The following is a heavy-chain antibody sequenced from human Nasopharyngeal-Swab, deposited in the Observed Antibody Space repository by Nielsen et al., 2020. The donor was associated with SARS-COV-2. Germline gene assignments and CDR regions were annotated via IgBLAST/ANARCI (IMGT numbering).Heavy chain of an antibody. CDR2: IIPIFGTA. CDR3: ARDAKAAADYFDY. Sequence: SVKVSCKASGGTFSSYAISWVRQAPGQGLEWMGGIIPIFGTANYAQKFQGRVTITADESTSTAFMELSSLRSEDTAVYYCARDAKAAADYFDYWGQGTLVTVSS. CDR1: GGTFSSYA. D-gene: IGHD6-13*01. V-gene: IGHV1-69*13. J-gene: IGHJ4*02.